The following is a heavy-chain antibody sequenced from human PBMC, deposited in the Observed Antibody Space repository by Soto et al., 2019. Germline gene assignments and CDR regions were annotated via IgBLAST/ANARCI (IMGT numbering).Heavy chain of an antibody. J-gene: IGHJ5*01. CDR1: GDSISTVDYF. D-gene: IGHD2-15*01. CDR2: IYKSATT. CDR3: ARGRYCLTGRCFPNWFDS. Sequence: SETLSLTCSVSGDSISTVDYFWAWIRQPPGQALEYIGYIYKSATTYYNPSFESRVASSLDTSKSQFSLNVTSVTAADTAVYFCARGRYCLTGRCFPNWFDSWGQGTLVTVSS. V-gene: IGHV4-30-4*08.